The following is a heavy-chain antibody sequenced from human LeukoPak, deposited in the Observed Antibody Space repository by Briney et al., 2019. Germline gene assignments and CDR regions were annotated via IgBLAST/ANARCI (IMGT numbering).Heavy chain of an antibody. V-gene: IGHV3-30*01. Sequence: GRSLRLSCAASGFTFSSYAMHWVRQAPGKGLEWVAVISYDGSNKYYADSVKGRFTISRDNSKNTLYLQMNSLRAEDTAVYYCARDTILDYYGSGSYSYYFDYWGQGTLVTVSS. D-gene: IGHD3-10*01. J-gene: IGHJ4*02. CDR3: ARDTILDYYGSGSYSYYFDY. CDR1: GFTFSSYA. CDR2: ISYDGSNK.